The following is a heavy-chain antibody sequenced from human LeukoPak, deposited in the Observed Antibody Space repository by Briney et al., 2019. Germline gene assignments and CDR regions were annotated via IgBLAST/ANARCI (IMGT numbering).Heavy chain of an antibody. CDR2: IYSGGTM. CDR1: RFTVSSNY. J-gene: IGHJ5*02. CDR3: ATGYDFGFDP. D-gene: IGHD5-12*01. V-gene: IGHV3-53*01. Sequence: GGSLRLSCAASRFTVSSNYMSWVRQAPGKGLEWVSIIYSGGTMHYADSVKGRFTISRDNTKNTLYLQMNSLRAEDTAVYYCATGYDFGFDPWGQGTLVTVSS.